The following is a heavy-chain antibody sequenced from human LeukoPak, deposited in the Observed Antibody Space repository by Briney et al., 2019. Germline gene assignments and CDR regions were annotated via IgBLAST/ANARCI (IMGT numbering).Heavy chain of an antibody. CDR1: GFTLSSYA. CDR2: ISGSGGST. V-gene: IGHV3-23*01. J-gene: IGHJ4*02. Sequence: GGSLRPSCAASGFTLSSYAMGWVRQAPGKGLEWVSAISGSGGSTYYADSVKGRFTISRDNSKNTLYLQMNSLRAEDTAVYYCAKVIGSGYSYGSGDYWGQGTLVTVSS. CDR3: AKVIGSGYSYGSGDY. D-gene: IGHD5-18*01.